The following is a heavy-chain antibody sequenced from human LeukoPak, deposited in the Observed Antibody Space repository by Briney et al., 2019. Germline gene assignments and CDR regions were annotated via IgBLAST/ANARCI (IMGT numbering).Heavy chain of an antibody. CDR2: IYYSGST. CDR1: GGSISSHY. V-gene: IGHV4-59*08. Sequence: SETLSLTCTVYGGSISSHYWSWIRQPPGKGLEWIGYIYYSGSTNYNPSLKGPVTISVDTSKNQFSLKLTSVTAADTAVYYCARRTAMAYFDYWGQGTLVTVSS. J-gene: IGHJ4*02. CDR3: ARRTAMAYFDY. D-gene: IGHD5-18*01.